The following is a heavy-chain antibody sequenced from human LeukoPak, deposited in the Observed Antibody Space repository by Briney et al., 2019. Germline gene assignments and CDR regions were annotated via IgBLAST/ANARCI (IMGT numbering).Heavy chain of an antibody. Sequence: SETLSLTCTVSGYSINSGYYWGWIRQPPGKGLEWIGSIYHSGSTYHNPSLKSRATISVDTSKNQFSLKLTSMTAADTAVYYCARDNFSRTSWGYYYYMDVWGKGTTVTVSS. J-gene: IGHJ6*03. V-gene: IGHV4-38-2*02. D-gene: IGHD2-2*01. CDR3: ARDNFSRTSWGYYYYMDV. CDR2: IYHSGST. CDR1: GYSINSGYY.